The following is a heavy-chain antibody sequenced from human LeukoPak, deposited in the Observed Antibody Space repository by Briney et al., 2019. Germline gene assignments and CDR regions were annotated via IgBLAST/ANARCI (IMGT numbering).Heavy chain of an antibody. D-gene: IGHD3-22*01. Sequence: PGRSLRLSCAASGFTFSSYSMNWVRQAPGKGLEWVSSISSSSSYIYYADSVKGRFTISRDNAKNSLYLQMNSLRAEDTAVYYCARDFRHYYDKVDYWGQGTLVTVSS. CDR3: ARDFRHYYDKVDY. J-gene: IGHJ4*02. V-gene: IGHV3-21*01. CDR2: ISSSSSYI. CDR1: GFTFSSYS.